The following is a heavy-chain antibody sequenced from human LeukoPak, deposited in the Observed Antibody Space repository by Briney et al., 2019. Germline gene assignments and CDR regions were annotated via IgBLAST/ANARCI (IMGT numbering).Heavy chain of an antibody. CDR2: IKQDGSEK. CDR1: GFTFSSYW. D-gene: IGHD6-13*01. V-gene: IGHV3-7*01. CDR3: AKIAAAGSYYFDY. J-gene: IGHJ4*02. Sequence: AGGSLRLSCAASGFTFSSYWMSWVRQAPGKGLEWVANIKQDGSEKYYLDSAKGRFTISRDNAKNSLYLQMNSLRAEDTAVYYCAKIAAAGSYYFDYWGQGTLVTVSS.